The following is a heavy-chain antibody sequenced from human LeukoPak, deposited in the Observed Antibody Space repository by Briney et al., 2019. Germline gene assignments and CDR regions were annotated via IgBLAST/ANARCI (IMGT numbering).Heavy chain of an antibody. D-gene: IGHD1-26*01. V-gene: IGHV4-39*01. Sequence: SETLSLTCTVSGGSISSSSVYWGWIRQPPGKGLEWIATISYSGSTTSYDPSLKSRVTISVDTSKNQFSLKPNSVTAADTAVYYCVRRTSGSYSDYWGQGTLVTVSS. CDR1: GGSISSSSVY. CDR2: ISYSGSTT. J-gene: IGHJ4*02. CDR3: VRRTSGSYSDY.